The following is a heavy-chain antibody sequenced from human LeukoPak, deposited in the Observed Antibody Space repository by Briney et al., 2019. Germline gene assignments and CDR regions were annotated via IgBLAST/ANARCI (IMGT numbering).Heavy chain of an antibody. CDR1: GFTFSSYW. V-gene: IGHV3-7*01. Sequence: GGSLRLSCAASGFTFSSYWMSWVHQAPGKGLEWVANIKQDGSEKYYVDSVKGRFTISRDNAKNSLYLQMNSLRAEDTAVYYCARDGYSYGFRNFDYWGQGTLVTVSS. CDR2: IKQDGSEK. CDR3: ARDGYSYGFRNFDY. D-gene: IGHD5-18*01. J-gene: IGHJ4*02.